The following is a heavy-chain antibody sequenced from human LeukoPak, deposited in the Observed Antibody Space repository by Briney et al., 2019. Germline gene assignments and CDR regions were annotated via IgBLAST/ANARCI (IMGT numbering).Heavy chain of an antibody. CDR2: ISSSSSYT. CDR1: GFSVTNNY. CDR3: ARGSFSGTASFDY. V-gene: IGHV3-11*06. Sequence: TGGSLRLSCAVSGFSVTNNYMSWVRQAPGKGLEWVSYISSSSSYTNHAASVKGRFTISRDNAKNSLYLQMNSLRAEDTAVYYCARGSFSGTASFDYWGQGTLVTVSS. J-gene: IGHJ4*02. D-gene: IGHD1-1*01.